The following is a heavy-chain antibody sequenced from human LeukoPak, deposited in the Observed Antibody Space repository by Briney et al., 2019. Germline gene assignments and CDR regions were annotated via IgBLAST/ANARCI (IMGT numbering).Heavy chain of an antibody. CDR3: ASSLDSSGWYFGVY. D-gene: IGHD6-19*01. V-gene: IGHV4-59*01. CDR2: IYYSGST. CDR1: GGFFSGYY. Sequence: SQTLSLTRAVYGGFFSGYYWSWIRQPPGKGLEWIGYIYYSGSTNYNPSLKSRVTISVDTSKNQFSLKLSSVTAADTALYYCASSLDSSGWYFGVYWGQGTLVTVSS. J-gene: IGHJ4*02.